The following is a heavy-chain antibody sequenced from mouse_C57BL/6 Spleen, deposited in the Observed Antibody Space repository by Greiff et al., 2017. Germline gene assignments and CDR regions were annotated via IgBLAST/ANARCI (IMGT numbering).Heavy chain of an antibody. J-gene: IGHJ3*01. D-gene: IGHD3-2*02. CDR1: GFNIKDYY. V-gene: IGHV14-1*01. CDR2: IDPEDGDT. CDR3: TTSDSSGPFAD. Sequence: VQLQESGAELVRPGASVKLSCTASGFNIKDYYMHWVKQRPEQGLEWIGRIDPEDGDTEYAPKFQGKATMTADTSSNTAYMQLSSLTSEDTAVYYCTTSDSSGPFADWGQGTLVTVSA.